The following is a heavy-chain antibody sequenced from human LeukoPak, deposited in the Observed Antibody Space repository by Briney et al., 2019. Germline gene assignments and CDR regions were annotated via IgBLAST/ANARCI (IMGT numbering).Heavy chain of an antibody. V-gene: IGHV3-9*01. D-gene: IGHD3-3*01. CDR1: GFTFDDYA. Sequence: GGSLRLSCAASGFTFDDYAMHWVRQAPGKGLEWVSGISWNSGSKGYADSVKGRFTISRDNAKNSLYLQMNSLRAEDTALYYCAKGPRNYGFWSGYYFYYFDYWGQGTLVTVSS. J-gene: IGHJ4*02. CDR2: ISWNSGSK. CDR3: AKGPRNYGFWSGYYFYYFDY.